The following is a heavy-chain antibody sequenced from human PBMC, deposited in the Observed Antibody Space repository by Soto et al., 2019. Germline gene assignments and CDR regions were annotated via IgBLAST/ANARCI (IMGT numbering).Heavy chain of an antibody. Sequence: XSVKVSCKASGYTFINYDISWVRQATGQGLEWMGWMNPGSGKTGYANKFQGRVTMTRDASKSTAHLELSSLTSEDTAVYYCARMESFGTLNWFDPWGQGNLVTVSS. V-gene: IGHV1-8*02. D-gene: IGHD1-1*01. CDR2: MNPGSGKT. CDR3: ARMESFGTLNWFDP. CDR1: GYTFINYD. J-gene: IGHJ5*02.